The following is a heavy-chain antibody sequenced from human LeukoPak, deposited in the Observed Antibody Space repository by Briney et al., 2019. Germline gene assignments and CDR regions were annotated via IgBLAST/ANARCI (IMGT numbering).Heavy chain of an antibody. Sequence: GGSLRLSCAASGFTFSNAWMSWVRQAPGKGLEWVSFISSGSDYIYYADSVKGRFTISRDNAKNSLYLQMNSPRAEDTAVYYCARDFSRVPDYWGQGTLVTVSS. V-gene: IGHV3-21*01. CDR1: GFTFSNAW. J-gene: IGHJ4*02. D-gene: IGHD2-2*01. CDR3: ARDFSRVPDY. CDR2: ISSGSDYI.